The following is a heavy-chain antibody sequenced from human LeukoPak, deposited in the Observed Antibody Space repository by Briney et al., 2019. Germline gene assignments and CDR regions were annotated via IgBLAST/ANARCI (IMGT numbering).Heavy chain of an antibody. CDR2: ISAYNGNT. J-gene: IGHJ3*02. CDR3: ARDVTTMIVAARDAFDI. V-gene: IGHV1-18*01. D-gene: IGHD3-22*01. CDR1: GYTFTSYG. Sequence: ASVKVSCKASGYTFTSYGISWVRQAPGQGLEWMGWISAYNGNTNYAQKLQGRVTMTTDTSTSTAYMELRSLRSDDTAVYYCARDVTTMIVAARDAFDIWGQGTMVTVSS.